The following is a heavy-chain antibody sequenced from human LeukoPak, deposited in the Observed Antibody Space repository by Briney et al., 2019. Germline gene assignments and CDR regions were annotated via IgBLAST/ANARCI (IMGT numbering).Heavy chain of an antibody. CDR1: GGSFSGYY. CDR2: INHSGST. Sequence: PSETLSLTCAVYGGSFSGYYWSWIRQPPGKGLEWIGEINHSGSTNSNPSLKTRVTISVDTSTNQFSLKLSSVTAADTAVYYCASRLYSSSSQFRDYWGQGTLVTVSS. D-gene: IGHD6-6*01. CDR3: ASRLYSSSSQFRDY. V-gene: IGHV4-34*01. J-gene: IGHJ4*02.